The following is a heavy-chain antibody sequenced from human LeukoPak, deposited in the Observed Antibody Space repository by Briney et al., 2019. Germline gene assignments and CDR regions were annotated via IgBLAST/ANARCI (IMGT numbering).Heavy chain of an antibody. Sequence: GGSLRLSCAAPGFTFSNAWMSWVRQAPGKGLEWVGRIKSKTDGGTTDYAAPVKGRFTISRDDSKNTLYLQMNSLKTEDTAVYYCTTDKTPRGPVLWFGELSSYYYYGMDVWGQGTTVTVSS. D-gene: IGHD3-10*01. J-gene: IGHJ6*02. CDR1: GFTFSNAW. CDR3: TTDKTPRGPVLWFGELSSYYYYGMDV. V-gene: IGHV3-15*01. CDR2: IKSKTDGGTT.